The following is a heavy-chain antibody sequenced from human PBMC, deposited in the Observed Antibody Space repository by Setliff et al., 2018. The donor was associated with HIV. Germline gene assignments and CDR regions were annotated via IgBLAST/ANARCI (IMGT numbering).Heavy chain of an antibody. CDR1: GGTFSSYA. J-gene: IGHJ5*02. Sequence: GASVKVSCKASGGTFSSYAISWVRQAPGQGLEWMGGIIPIFGTANYAQKFQGRVTTTADESTSTAYMELSGLRSEDTAVYYCARDPIAVAGTYPADNWFDPWGQGTLVTVSS. CDR3: ARDPIAVAGTYPADNWFDP. V-gene: IGHV1-69*13. CDR2: IIPIFGTA. D-gene: IGHD6-19*01.